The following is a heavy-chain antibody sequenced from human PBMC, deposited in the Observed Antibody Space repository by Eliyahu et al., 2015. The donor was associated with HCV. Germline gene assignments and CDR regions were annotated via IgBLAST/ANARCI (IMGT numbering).Heavy chain of an antibody. CDR3: AREPSHRLNLYSSSWYYFDY. J-gene: IGHJ4*02. CDR2: INHSGST. Sequence: QVQLQQWGAGLLKPSETLSLTCAVYGGSFSGYYXXWIRQPPGKGLEWIGEINHSGSTNYNPSLKSRVTISVDTSKNQFSLKLSSVTAADTAVYYCAREPSHRLNLYSSSWYYFDYWGQGTLVTVSS. V-gene: IGHV4-34*01. D-gene: IGHD6-13*01. CDR1: GGSFSGYY.